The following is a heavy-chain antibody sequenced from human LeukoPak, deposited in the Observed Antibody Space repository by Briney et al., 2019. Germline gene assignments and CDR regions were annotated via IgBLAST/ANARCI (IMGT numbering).Heavy chain of an antibody. J-gene: IGHJ5*02. Sequence: PSETLSPTCTVSSGSISSSSYYWGWIRQPPGKGLEWIGSIYYSGSTYYNPSLKSRVTISVDTSKNQFSLKLSSVTAADTAVYYCARHPVAGPYNWFDPWGQGTLVTVSS. CDR3: ARHPVAGPYNWFDP. CDR2: IYYSGST. D-gene: IGHD6-19*01. V-gene: IGHV4-39*01. CDR1: SGSISSSSYY.